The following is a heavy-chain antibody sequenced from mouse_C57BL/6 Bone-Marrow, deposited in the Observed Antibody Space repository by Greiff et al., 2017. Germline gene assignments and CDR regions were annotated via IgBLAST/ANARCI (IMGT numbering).Heavy chain of an antibody. V-gene: IGHV14-4*01. CDR1: GFNIKDDY. D-gene: IGHD1-1*01. J-gene: IGHJ3*01. Sequence: DVQLQESGAELVRPGASVKLSCTASGFNIKDDYMHWVKQRPEQGLEWIGWIDPENGDTEYASKFQGKATITADTSSNTAYLQLSSLTSEDTAVYYCTTDGSRFAYWGQGTLVTVSA. CDR3: TTDGSRFAY. CDR2: IDPENGDT.